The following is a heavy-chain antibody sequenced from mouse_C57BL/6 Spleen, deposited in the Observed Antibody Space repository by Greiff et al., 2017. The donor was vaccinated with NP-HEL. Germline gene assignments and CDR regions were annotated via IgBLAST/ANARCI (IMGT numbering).Heavy chain of an antibody. V-gene: IGHV5-9*01. CDR3: ARRTGPDY. D-gene: IGHD4-1*01. CDR2: ISGGGGNT. J-gene: IGHJ2*01. Sequence: EVKLMESGGGLVKPGGSLKPSCAASGFTFSSYTMSWVRQTPEQRLAWVATISGGGGNTYYPDSVKGRFTISRDNAKNTLYLQMSSLRSEDTALYYCARRTGPDYWGQGTTLTVSS. CDR1: GFTFSSYT.